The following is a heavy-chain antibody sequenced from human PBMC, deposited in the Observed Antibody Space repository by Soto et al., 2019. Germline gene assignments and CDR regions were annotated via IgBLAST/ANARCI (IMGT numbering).Heavy chain of an antibody. CDR1: GCSISSGGYY. D-gene: IGHD1-7*01. CDR2: IYYSGST. CDR3: ARDSSLELPPTAGFDP. V-gene: IGHV4-31*03. Sequence: PSETLSLTCTVSGCSISSGGYYWSWIRQHPGKGLEWIGYIYYSGSTYYNPSLRSRVTISVDTSKNQFSLKLSSVTAADTAVYYCARDSSLELPPTAGFDPWGQGTLVTVS. J-gene: IGHJ5*02.